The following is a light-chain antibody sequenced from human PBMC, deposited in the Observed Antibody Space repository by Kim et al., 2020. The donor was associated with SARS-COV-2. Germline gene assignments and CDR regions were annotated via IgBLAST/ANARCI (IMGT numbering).Light chain of an antibody. CDR3: QQRSSWRPTLT. CDR2: DAA. J-gene: IGKJ4*01. V-gene: IGKV3D-11*02. Sequence: PGKSATRSCRASHNVDISLAWYQQTPGQAPRLLIYDAAMSAVGIPDRFSGSGAGNDFTLTIGSLAPEDFAIYYCQQRSSWRPTLTFGGGTKVYIK. CDR1: HNVDIS.